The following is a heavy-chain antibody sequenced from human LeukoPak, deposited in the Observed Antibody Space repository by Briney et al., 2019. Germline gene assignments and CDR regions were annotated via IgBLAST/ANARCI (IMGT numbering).Heavy chain of an antibody. CDR3: ARALVVVAATLGMDV. Sequence: GGSLRLSCAASGFTLSSYAMHWVRQAPGKGLEWVAVISYDGSNKYYADSVKGRFTISRDNSKNTLYLQMNSLRAEDTAVYYCARALVVVAATLGMDVWGQGTTVTVSS. J-gene: IGHJ6*02. V-gene: IGHV3-30-3*01. D-gene: IGHD2-15*01. CDR1: GFTLSSYA. CDR2: ISYDGSNK.